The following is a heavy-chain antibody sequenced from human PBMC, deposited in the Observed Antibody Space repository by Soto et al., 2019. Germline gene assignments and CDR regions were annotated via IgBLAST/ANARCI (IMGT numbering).Heavy chain of an antibody. CDR2: INHSGST. Sequence: QVQLQQWGAGLLKPSETLSLTCAVYGGSFSGYYWSWIRQPPGKGLEWIGEINHSGSTNYNPSLNSRVTKSVDPSKTQFSLKLSSVTAADTAVYYCGGSALTAVAGKYYFDYWAREPWSPSPQ. CDR3: GGSALTAVAGKYYFDY. D-gene: IGHD6-19*01. CDR1: GGSFSGYY. V-gene: IGHV4-34*01. J-gene: IGHJ4*02.